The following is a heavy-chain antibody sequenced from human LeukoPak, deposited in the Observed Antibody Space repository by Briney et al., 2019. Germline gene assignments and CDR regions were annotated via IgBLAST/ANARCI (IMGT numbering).Heavy chain of an antibody. D-gene: IGHD2-15*01. CDR3: ASRGNCSGGSCFHAYDI. Sequence: SVKVSCKASGGTFSSYAISWVRQAPGQGLEWMGGIIPIFGTANYAQKFKGRVTMTRDTSTSSVYMELSSLTSEDTAMYYCASRGNCSGGSCFHAYDIWGQGTTVTVSS. V-gene: IGHV1-69*05. CDR2: IIPIFGTA. CDR1: GGTFSSYA. J-gene: IGHJ3*02.